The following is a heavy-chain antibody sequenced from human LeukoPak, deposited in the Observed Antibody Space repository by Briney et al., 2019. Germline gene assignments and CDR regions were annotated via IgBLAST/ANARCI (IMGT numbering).Heavy chain of an antibody. CDR2: ISWNSGSI. Sequence: GRSLRLSCAASGFTFDDYAVHWVRQAPGKGLEWVSGISWNSGSIGYADSVKGRFTISRDNAKNSLYLQMNSLRAEDTALYYCATSAKGYYYDSSGYYSNWGQGTLVTVSS. D-gene: IGHD3-22*01. J-gene: IGHJ4*02. CDR1: GFTFDDYA. V-gene: IGHV3-9*01. CDR3: ATSAKGYYYDSSGYYSN.